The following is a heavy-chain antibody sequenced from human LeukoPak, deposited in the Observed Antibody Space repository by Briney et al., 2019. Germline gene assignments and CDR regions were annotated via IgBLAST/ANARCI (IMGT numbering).Heavy chain of an antibody. D-gene: IGHD5-18*01. V-gene: IGHV3-23*01. CDR2: ISGSGGST. CDR1: GFIFSNYA. CDR3: AKGGYSYGSGVDNWFDP. J-gene: IGHJ5*02. Sequence: GGSLRLSCAASGFIFSNYAMAWARLTPGKGLEWVSAISGSGGSTYYADSVKGRFTISRDNSKNTLYLQMNSLRAEDTAVYYCAKGGYSYGSGVDNWFDPWGQGTLVTVSS.